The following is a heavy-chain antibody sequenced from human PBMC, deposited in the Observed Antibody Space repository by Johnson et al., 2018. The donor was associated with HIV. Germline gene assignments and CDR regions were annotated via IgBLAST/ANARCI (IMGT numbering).Heavy chain of an antibody. V-gene: IGHV3-53*01. CDR2: IYSGGST. CDR3: ARADSSSSPWMGLDI. D-gene: IGHD6-13*01. J-gene: IGHJ3*02. Sequence: VQLVESGGGLIQPGGSLRLSCAASGFTVSSNYMSWVRQAPGKGLEWVSVIYSGGSTYYADSVKGRFTISRDNSKNTLYLQMNGLRAEDTAVYYCARADSSSSPWMGLDIWGQGTMVTVSS. CDR1: GFTVSSNY.